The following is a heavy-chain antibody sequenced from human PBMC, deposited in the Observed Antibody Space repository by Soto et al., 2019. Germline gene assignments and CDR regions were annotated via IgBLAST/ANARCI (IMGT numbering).Heavy chain of an antibody. V-gene: IGHV1-2*02. CDR2: INPNSGGT. J-gene: IGHJ5*02. CDR3: AREGGYSYGYLNWFDP. Sequence: ASVKVSCKASGYTFTGYYMHWVRQAPGQGLEWMGWINPNSGGTNYAQKFQGRVTMTRDTSISTAYMELSRLRSDDTAVYYCAREGGYSYGYLNWFDPWGQGTLVTVSS. CDR1: GYTFTGYY. D-gene: IGHD5-18*01.